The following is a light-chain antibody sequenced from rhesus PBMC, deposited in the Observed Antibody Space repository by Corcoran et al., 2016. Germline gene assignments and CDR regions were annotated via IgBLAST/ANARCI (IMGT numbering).Light chain of an antibody. CDR3: QHYYDNPLT. CDR1: QNLYSN. J-gene: IGKJ4*01. V-gene: IGKV1S12*01. CDR2: AAS. Sequence: DIQMTQSPSALSASVGDRVTISCRASQNLYSNLAWYQQKPGKTPKLLIYAASNFQTGIPSRFSGSGSWTYFTLTISSLQPEDSAAYYCQHYYDNPLTFGGGTKVEIK.